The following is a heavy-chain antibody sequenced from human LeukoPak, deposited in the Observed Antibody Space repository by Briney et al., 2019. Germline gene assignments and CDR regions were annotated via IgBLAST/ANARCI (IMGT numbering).Heavy chain of an antibody. J-gene: IGHJ4*02. CDR2: ISYDGSNK. CDR1: GFTFSSYG. D-gene: IGHD3-22*01. Sequence: GRSLRLSCAASGFTFSSYGMHWVRQAPGKGLEWVAVISYDGSNKYYADSVKGRFTISRDNSKNTLYLQMNSLRAEDTAVYYCAKDRVGYYDSSGCFDYWGQGTLVTVSS. V-gene: IGHV3-30*18. CDR3: AKDRVGYYDSSGCFDY.